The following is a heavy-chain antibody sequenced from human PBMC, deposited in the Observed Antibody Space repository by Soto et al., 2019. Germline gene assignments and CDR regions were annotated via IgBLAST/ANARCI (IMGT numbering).Heavy chain of an antibody. J-gene: IGHJ4*02. D-gene: IGHD5-12*01. CDR3: ARDRGIVATGVSYYYDF. CDR2: ITTTGTTI. CDR1: GFRFSDYY. V-gene: IGHV3-11*01. Sequence: QVQLVESGGGLVKPGGSLRLSCAASGFRFSDYYMSWIRQASGKGLEWISYITTTGTTISYADSVKGRFTISRDNARNSLYLQMDSLRPEDTAVYYCARDRGIVATGVSYYYDFWGQGTLVTVSS.